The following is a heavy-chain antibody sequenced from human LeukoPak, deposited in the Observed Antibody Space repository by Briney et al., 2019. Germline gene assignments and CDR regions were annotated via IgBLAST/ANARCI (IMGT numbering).Heavy chain of an antibody. V-gene: IGHV3-53*05. CDR3: AGRRVLDASFDY. CDR1: GFSISSNY. CDR2: IYSGDNT. D-gene: IGHD3-16*01. J-gene: IGHJ4*02. Sequence: PGGSLRLSCAASGFSISSNYISWVRQAPGKGLEWVSVIYSGDNTYYVESVKGRFTISRDNSKNTLFLQMNRLRAEDTAVYYCAGRRVLDASFDYWGQGTLVTVSS.